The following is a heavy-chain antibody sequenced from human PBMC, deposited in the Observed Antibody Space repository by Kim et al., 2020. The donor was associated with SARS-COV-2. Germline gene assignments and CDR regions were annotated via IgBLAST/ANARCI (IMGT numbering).Heavy chain of an antibody. CDR3: ARAITLIRGVFNY. D-gene: IGHD3-10*01. Sequence: SVKVSCKASGGTFSSSAISWLRQAPGQGLEWMGGIIPIFDTANYAQKFQGRVTITADESTSTAYMELRSLRSEDTAVYYCARAITLIRGVFNYWGQGTLVTVSS. CDR1: GGTFSSSA. CDR2: IIPIFDTA. J-gene: IGHJ4*02. V-gene: IGHV1-69*13.